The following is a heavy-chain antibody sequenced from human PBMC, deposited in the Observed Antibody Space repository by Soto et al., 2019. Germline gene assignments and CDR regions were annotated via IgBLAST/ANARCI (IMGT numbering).Heavy chain of an antibody. Sequence: GGSLRLSCAASGFTFGGSAMHWVRQASGKGLEWVGHIRSKTNSYATAYAESVKGRFTISRDDSMNTAYLQMNSLKTEDTAVYFCTRQTDAVQWLVVPTDYNFDYWGQGTLVTV. CDR3: TRQTDAVQWLVVPTDYNFDY. CDR2: IRSKTNSYAT. D-gene: IGHD6-19*01. J-gene: IGHJ4*02. V-gene: IGHV3-73*01. CDR1: GFTFGGSA.